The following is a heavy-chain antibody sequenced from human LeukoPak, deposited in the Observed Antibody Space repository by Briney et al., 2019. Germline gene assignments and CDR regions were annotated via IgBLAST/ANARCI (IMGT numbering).Heavy chain of an antibody. CDR2: IHGNGNT. CDR3: ARETMLAGFASGLGFNY. D-gene: IGHD6-19*01. J-gene: IGHJ4*02. CDR1: GASISRWY. V-gene: IGHV4-59*01. Sequence: SETLSLTCTVSGASISRWYWSWIRRPPGKGLEWIGYIHGNGNTNYNPSLKSRVSMSLDTSRNQFSQNLTSVTAADTATYYCARETMLAGFASGLGFNYWGQGLLVIVSS.